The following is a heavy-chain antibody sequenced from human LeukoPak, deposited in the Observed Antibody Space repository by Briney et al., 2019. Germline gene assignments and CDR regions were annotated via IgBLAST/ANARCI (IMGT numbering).Heavy chain of an antibody. D-gene: IGHD4-17*01. CDR2: ISYDGSNK. Sequence: PGRSLRLSCAASGFTFSSYAMHWLRQAPGKGLEWGAVISYDGSNKYYADPVKARFTISRDNSKNTLYLQMNSLRAEDTAVYYCAIDRLDDHGDYDSNGMDVWGQGTTVTVSS. CDR1: GFTFSSYA. J-gene: IGHJ6*02. V-gene: IGHV3-30*04. CDR3: AIDRLDDHGDYDSNGMDV.